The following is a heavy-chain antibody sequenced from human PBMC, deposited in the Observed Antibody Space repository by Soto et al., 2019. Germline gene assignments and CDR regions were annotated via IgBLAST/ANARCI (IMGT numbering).Heavy chain of an antibody. V-gene: IGHV6-1*01. J-gene: IGHJ5*02. Sequence: SQTLSLTCAISGDSVSSNSAAWNWIRQSPSRGLEWLGRTYYRSKWYNDYAVSVKSRITINPDTSENQFSLKLSSVTAADTAVYYCASKVKGDYDFWSGDGWFEPWGQGTRVTVSS. CDR1: GDSVSSNSAA. D-gene: IGHD3-3*01. CDR2: TYYRSKWYN. CDR3: ASKVKGDYDFWSGDGWFEP.